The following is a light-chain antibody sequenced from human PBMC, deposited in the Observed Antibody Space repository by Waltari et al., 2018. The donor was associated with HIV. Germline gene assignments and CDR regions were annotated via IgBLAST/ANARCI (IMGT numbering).Light chain of an antibody. CDR1: QAIKTY. J-gene: IGKJ1*01. V-gene: IGKV1-39*01. Sequence: DIKMTQSPSSLSAYMGNRITINCRASQAIKTYLKWYAQRPGEAPKLLIFDATRLHTEVTNRFSGTGSGTHFTLTISSLQPEDSGTYYCQQSFSTPWTFGQGTKV. CDR3: QQSFSTPWT. CDR2: DAT.